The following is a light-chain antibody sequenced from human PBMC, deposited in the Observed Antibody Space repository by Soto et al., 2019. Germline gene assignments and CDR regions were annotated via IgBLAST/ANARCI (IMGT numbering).Light chain of an antibody. CDR3: QQSFSIPYT. CDR1: QTITTY. J-gene: IGKJ2*01. CDR2: AAF. V-gene: IGKV1-39*01. Sequence: DIQMTHSPSSLSASVGDRVTITCRSSQTITTYLNWYQQKPGKAPKLLIYAAFSLQSGVPSRFSGSGSGTEFTLTISSLQPEDFATYYCQQSFSIPYTFGQGTKVDIK.